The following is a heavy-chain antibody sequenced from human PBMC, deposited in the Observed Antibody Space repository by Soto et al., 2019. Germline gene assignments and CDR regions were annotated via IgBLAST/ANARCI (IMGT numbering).Heavy chain of an antibody. CDR2: IIPIFGTA. D-gene: IGHD1-26*01. CDR1: GGTFSSYA. V-gene: IGHV1-69*06. J-gene: IGHJ4*02. CDR3: ATIVGATGVDY. Sequence: GASVKVSCKASGGTFSSYAISWVRQAPGQGLEWMGGIIPIFGTANYAQKFQGRVTITADKSTSTAYMELSSLRSEDTAVYYCATIVGATGVDYWGQGTLVTVSS.